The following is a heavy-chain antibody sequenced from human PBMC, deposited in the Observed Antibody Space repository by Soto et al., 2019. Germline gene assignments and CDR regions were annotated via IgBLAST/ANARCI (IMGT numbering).Heavy chain of an antibody. J-gene: IGHJ4*02. D-gene: IGHD3-9*01. Sequence: QVQLVQSGAEVKKPGTSVKVSCKASGYPFNTYYMNWVRQAPGQGLEWLGVISPIGDTTTYAQKFQGRLTVTRDTSTSTVYMELSSLTSEDTAVYYCARAPTRLGSWGQGTLVTVSS. V-gene: IGHV1-46*02. CDR2: ISPIGDTT. CDR3: ARAPTRLGS. CDR1: GYPFNTYY.